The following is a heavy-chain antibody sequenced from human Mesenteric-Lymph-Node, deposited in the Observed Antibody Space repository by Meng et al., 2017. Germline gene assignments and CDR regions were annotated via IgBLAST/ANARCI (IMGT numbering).Heavy chain of an antibody. D-gene: IGHD2-2*01. J-gene: IGHJ6*02. V-gene: IGHV4-34*01. Sequence: SETLSLTCAVYGGSFSGYYWSWIRQPPGKGLEWIGEINHSGSTNYNPSLKSRVTISVDTSKNQFSLKLSSVTAADTAVYYCARGLVRPFGYGMDVWGQGTTVTVSS. CDR1: GGSFSGYY. CDR3: ARGLVRPFGYGMDV. CDR2: INHSGST.